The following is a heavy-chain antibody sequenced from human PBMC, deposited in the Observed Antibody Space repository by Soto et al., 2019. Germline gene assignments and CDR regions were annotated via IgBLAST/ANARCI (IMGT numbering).Heavy chain of an antibody. CDR2: IWYDGSNK. D-gene: IGHD1-26*01. Sequence: QVQLVESGGGVVQPGRSLRLSCAASGFTFSSYGMHWVRQAPGKGLEWVAVIWYDGSNKYYADSVKGRFTISRDNSKNPLYLQMTSLRAEDTAVYYCARVIDSCWYFALWGRGTLVTVS. J-gene: IGHJ2*01. V-gene: IGHV3-33*01. CDR3: ARVIDSCWYFAL. CDR1: GFTFSSYG.